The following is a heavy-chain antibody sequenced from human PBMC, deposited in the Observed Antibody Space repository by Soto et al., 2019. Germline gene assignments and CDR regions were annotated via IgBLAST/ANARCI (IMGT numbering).Heavy chain of an antibody. CDR3: DRKRRGGYRFAT. CDR2: IYYSGTT. J-gene: IGHJ5*02. CDR1: GGSINSDDHY. Sequence: SETLSLTCSVSGGSINSDDHYWTWIRQPPGKGLEWIGSIYYSGTTNYNPSLKSRITVSIDTSKNQFSLNLTSVTAAETALYHCDRKRRGGYRFATWGQGTPATVSS. D-gene: IGHD5-18*01. V-gene: IGHV4-30-4*01.